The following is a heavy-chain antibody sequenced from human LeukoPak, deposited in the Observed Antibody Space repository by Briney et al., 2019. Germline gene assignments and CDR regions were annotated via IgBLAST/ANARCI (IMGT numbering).Heavy chain of an antibody. CDR3: ARDGVGSTRTFDY. V-gene: IGHV1-2*02. D-gene: IGHD3-3*01. Sequence: ASVKVSCKPSGYTFTGYYIHWVRQAPGQGLEGMGWINPNSGGTNYAQKFQGRVTMTRDTSISTAYMELSRLRSDDTAVYYCARDGVGSTRTFDYWGQGTLVTVSS. J-gene: IGHJ4*02. CDR1: GYTFTGYY. CDR2: INPNSGGT.